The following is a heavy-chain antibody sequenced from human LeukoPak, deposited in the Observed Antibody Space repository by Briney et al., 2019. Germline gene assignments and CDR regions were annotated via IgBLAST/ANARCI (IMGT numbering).Heavy chain of an antibody. CDR1: GFTFSSYG. V-gene: IGHV3-30*02. D-gene: IGHD2-2*01. CDR2: IRYDGSNK. CDR3: AKESAYQLLLDWIVP. J-gene: IGHJ5*02. Sequence: GGSLRLSCAASGFTFSSYGMHWVRQAPGKGLEWVAFIRYDGSNKYYADSVKGRFTISRDNSKNTLYLQMNSLRAEDTAVYYCAKESAYQLLLDWIVPGGQGTRAPV.